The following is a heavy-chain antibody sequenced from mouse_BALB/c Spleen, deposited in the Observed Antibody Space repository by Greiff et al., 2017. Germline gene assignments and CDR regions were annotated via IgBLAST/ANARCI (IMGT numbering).Heavy chain of an antibody. D-gene: IGHD1-1*01. CDR3: ARYGHYFDY. CDR1: GFTFSSFG. V-gene: IGHV5-17*02. Sequence: EVKLMESGGGLVQPGGSRKLSCAASGFTFSSFGMHWVRQAPEKGLEWVAYISSGSSTIYYAYTVKGRFTISRDNPKNTLFLQMASLRSEDTAMYYCARYGHYFDYWGQGTTLTVSS. J-gene: IGHJ2*01. CDR2: ISSGSSTI.